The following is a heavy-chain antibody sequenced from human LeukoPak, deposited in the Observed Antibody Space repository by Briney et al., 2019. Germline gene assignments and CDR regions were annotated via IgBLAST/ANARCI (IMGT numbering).Heavy chain of an antibody. D-gene: IGHD3/OR15-3a*01. CDR2: IRYYETNE. CDR3: AKDSRAGLVGPYYMDV. Sequence: GWALPLSCAASGFTFSSYAMYWVRQAPGKGLEGVGFIRYYETNEYYADSVKGRFTLSRDNSKNTLYLQMNSVRTEDTGVYFCAKDSRAGLVGPYYMDVWGKGTTVTISS. V-gene: IGHV3-30*02. CDR1: GFTFSSYA. J-gene: IGHJ6*03.